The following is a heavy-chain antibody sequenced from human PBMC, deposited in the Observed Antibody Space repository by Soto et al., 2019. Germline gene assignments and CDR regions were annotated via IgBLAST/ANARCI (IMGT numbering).Heavy chain of an antibody. J-gene: IGHJ6*02. CDR1: GGSISSGDYY. D-gene: IGHD5-18*01. CDR2: IYYSGTT. Sequence: PSETLSLTCTVSGGSISSGDYYWSWIRQPPGKGLEWIGYIYYSGTTYHNPSLKSRVTISVDTSKNQFSLKVSSVTAADTAVYYCARALIQPWPHYYYGMDVWGQGTTVTVSS. V-gene: IGHV4-30-4*01. CDR3: ARALIQPWPHYYYGMDV.